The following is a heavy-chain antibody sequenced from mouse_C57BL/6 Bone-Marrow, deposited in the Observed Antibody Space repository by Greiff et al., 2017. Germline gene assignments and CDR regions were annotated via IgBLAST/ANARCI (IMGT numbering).Heavy chain of an antibody. CDR2: IYPRSGNT. V-gene: IGHV1-81*01. CDR3: ARRQYRPAWFGY. J-gene: IGHJ3*01. CDR1: GYTFTSFG. D-gene: IGHD2-10*02. Sequence: QVQLQQSGAELARPGASVKLSCKASGYTFTSFGISWVKQRTGQGLEWIGEIYPRSGNTYYNEKFKGKATLTADKSSSTAYMELRSLTSEDSAVYFCARRQYRPAWFGYWGQGTLVTVSA.